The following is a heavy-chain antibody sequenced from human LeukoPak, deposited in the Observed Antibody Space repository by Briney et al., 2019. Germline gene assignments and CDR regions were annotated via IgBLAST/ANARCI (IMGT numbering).Heavy chain of an antibody. CDR2: ISSSSSTI. Sequence: GGSLRLSCAASGFTFSSYSMNWVRQAPGKGLEWVSYISSSSSTIYYADSVKGRFTISRDNVRNSLYLQMNSLRAEDTAVYYCARESYGGYDYWGQGTLVTVSS. CDR1: GFTFSSYS. J-gene: IGHJ4*02. V-gene: IGHV3-48*01. CDR3: ARESYGGYDY. D-gene: IGHD5-12*01.